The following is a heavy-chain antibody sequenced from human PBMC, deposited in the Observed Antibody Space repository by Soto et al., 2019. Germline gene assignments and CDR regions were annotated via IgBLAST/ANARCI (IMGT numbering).Heavy chain of an antibody. CDR2: ISAYNGNT. CDR3: ARDGVVAATLGAHNWFDP. J-gene: IGHJ5*02. V-gene: IGHV1-18*01. CDR1: GYTFTSYG. D-gene: IGHD2-15*01. Sequence: ASVKVSCKASGYTFTSYGISWVRQAPGQGLEWMGWISAYNGNTNYAQKIQGRVNMTTDTSTSTAYMELRSLRSDDTAVYYCARDGVVAATLGAHNWFDPWGQGTLVTVSS.